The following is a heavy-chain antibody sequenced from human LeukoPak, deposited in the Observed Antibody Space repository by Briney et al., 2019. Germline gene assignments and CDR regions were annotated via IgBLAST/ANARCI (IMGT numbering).Heavy chain of an antibody. CDR3: ARGDALEDAGSPFDY. Sequence: ASVTVSCKASGYIFTGYYMHWVRLVPGQGLEWMGWINPRNGATNYAQKFQGRVTMTRDTSVSTAYMDLSRLLSDDTAVYYCARGDALEDAGSPFDYWGQGALVTVSS. J-gene: IGHJ4*02. V-gene: IGHV1-2*02. CDR2: INPRNGAT. D-gene: IGHD3-10*01. CDR1: GYIFTGYY.